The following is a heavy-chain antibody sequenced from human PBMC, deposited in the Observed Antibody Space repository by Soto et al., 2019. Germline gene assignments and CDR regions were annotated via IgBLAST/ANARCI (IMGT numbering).Heavy chain of an antibody. CDR3: ARLGVRCSSTSCQEGAWFDP. Sequence: ASVKVSCKASGYTFTSYGISWVRQAPGQGLERMGWISAYNGNTNYAQKLQGRVTMTTDTSTSTAYMELRSLRSDDTAVYYCARLGVRCSSTSCQEGAWFDPWGQGTLVTVSS. CDR2: ISAYNGNT. V-gene: IGHV1-18*01. J-gene: IGHJ5*02. CDR1: GYTFTSYG. D-gene: IGHD2-2*01.